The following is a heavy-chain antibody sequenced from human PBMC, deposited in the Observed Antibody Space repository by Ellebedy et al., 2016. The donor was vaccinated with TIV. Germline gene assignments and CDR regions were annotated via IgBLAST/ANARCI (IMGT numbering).Heavy chain of an antibody. Sequence: ASVKVSXXAIGHSYTSHYVHWVRQAPGQGLEWMGTITPSDGGTTFAQRFQDRLTMTRDTSTDTVYMDLRSLISEDTATYYCVRVDGYASSQTLWGQGTAVTVFS. J-gene: IGHJ3*01. V-gene: IGHV1-46*01. CDR1: GHSYTSHY. CDR3: VRVDGYASSQTL. D-gene: IGHD2-2*01. CDR2: ITPSDGGT.